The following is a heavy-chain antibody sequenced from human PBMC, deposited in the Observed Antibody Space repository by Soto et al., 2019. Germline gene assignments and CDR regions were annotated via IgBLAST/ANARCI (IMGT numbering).Heavy chain of an antibody. J-gene: IGHJ6*02. CDR2: IYYSGST. D-gene: IGHD1-26*01. CDR3: AKYGSHYSYYNMDV. Sequence: LSETVSLTGTVSGGSISSYYWSWIRQPPGKGLEWIGYIYYSGSTNYNPSLKSRVTISIDTSKNQFSLKLSSVTAADTAIYYCAKYGSHYSYYNMDVWGQGTTVTVSS. CDR1: GGSISSYY. V-gene: IGHV4-59*01.